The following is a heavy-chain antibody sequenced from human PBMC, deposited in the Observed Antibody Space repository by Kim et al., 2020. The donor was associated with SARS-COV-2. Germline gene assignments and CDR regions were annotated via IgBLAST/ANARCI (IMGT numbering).Heavy chain of an antibody. CDR2: IYYSGST. V-gene: IGHV4-31*03. CDR1: GGSISSGGYY. CDR3: AREVVVAARGAGGFDP. Sequence: SETLSLTCTVSGGSISSGGYYWSWIRQHPGKGLEWIGYIYYSGSTYYNPSLKSRVTISVDTSKNQFSLKLSSVTAADTAVYYCAREVVVAARGAGGFDPWGQGTLVTVSS. J-gene: IGHJ5*02. D-gene: IGHD2-15*01.